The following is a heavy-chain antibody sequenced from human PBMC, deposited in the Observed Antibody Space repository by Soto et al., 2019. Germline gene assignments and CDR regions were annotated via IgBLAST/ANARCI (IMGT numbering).Heavy chain of an antibody. D-gene: IGHD6-6*01. CDR2: LHSGGSRI. CDR1: GFTFSSYH. J-gene: IGHJ6*02. Sequence: EVQLVESGGGLVQPGGSLILSCAASGFTFSSYHMNWVRQAPGKGLEWVSYLHSGGSRIYYADSVKGRFTISRDNAKNSLYMQMNSLRAEDTAVYYCAKDLDYSSSSEMAYYYGMDVWGQGTTVTVSS. V-gene: IGHV3-48*03. CDR3: AKDLDYSSSSEMAYYYGMDV.